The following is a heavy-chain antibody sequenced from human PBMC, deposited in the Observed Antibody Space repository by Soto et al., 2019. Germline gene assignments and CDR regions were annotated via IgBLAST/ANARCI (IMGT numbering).Heavy chain of an antibody. CDR1: GFSLSNARMG. V-gene: IGHV2-26*01. D-gene: IGHD3-9*01. CDR3: ARINDDILTGYTTFDF. J-gene: IGHJ4*02. CDR2: IFSNDEK. Sequence: QVTLKESGPVLVKPTETLTLTCTVSGFSLSNARMGVSWIRQPPGKALEWLAHIFSNDEKSYSTSLKSTLTISKDTSKSQVVLTMTNMDPVDTATYYCARINDDILTGYTTFDFWGQGTLVTVSS.